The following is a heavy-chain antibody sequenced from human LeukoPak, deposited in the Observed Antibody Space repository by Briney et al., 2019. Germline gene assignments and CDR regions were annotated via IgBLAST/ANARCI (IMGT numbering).Heavy chain of an antibody. CDR1: VLTFSSYG. V-gene: IGHV3-30*18. CDR2: ISYDGSNK. J-gene: IGHJ4*02. Sequence: GGSLRLSCAASVLTFSSYGMQGVRQAPGRGREGVAVISYDGSNKYYADSVKGRFTISRDNSKNTLYLQMNSLRAGDTAVYYCAKDGGYSSCHYWGQGTLVTVSS. CDR3: AKDGGYSSCHY. D-gene: IGHD6-19*01.